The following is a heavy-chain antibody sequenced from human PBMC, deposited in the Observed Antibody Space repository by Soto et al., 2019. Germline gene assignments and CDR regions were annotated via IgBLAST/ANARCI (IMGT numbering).Heavy chain of an antibody. Sequence: PGGSLRLSCAASGFTFSDYAMHWVRQAPGKGLEWVAVVSNDGRNTHYADSVKGRFTISRDSSKNTVSLEMTSLRAEDTAVFYRAKGGRQWLVTSDFNYWGQGALVTVSS. D-gene: IGHD6-19*01. CDR2: VSNDGRNT. V-gene: IGHV3-30*18. CDR3: AKGGRQWLVTSDFNY. J-gene: IGHJ4*02. CDR1: GFTFSDYA.